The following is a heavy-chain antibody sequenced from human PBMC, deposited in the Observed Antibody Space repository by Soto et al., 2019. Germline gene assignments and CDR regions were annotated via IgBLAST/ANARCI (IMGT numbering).Heavy chain of an antibody. CDR1: GYTFTSYA. Sequence: ASVKVSCKASGYTFTSYAMHWVRQAPGQRLEWMGWINAGNGNTKYSQKFQGRVTITRDTSASTAYMELSSLRSEDTAVYYCERGRITIFGVVIFSWFDPWGQGTLVTVSS. CDR3: ERGRITIFGVVIFSWFDP. J-gene: IGHJ5*02. CDR2: INAGNGNT. D-gene: IGHD3-3*01. V-gene: IGHV1-3*01.